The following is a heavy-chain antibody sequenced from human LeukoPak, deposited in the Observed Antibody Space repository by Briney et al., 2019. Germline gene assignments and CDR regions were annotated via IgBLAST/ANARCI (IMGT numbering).Heavy chain of an antibody. CDR3: ARGPTVTTTKLDY. CDR2: INHSGST. V-gene: IGHV4-34*01. CDR1: GGSFSGYY. J-gene: IGHJ4*02. Sequence: SETLSLTCAVYGGSFSGYYWSWIRQPPGKGLEWIGEINHSGSTNYNPSLKSRVTISVDTSKNQFSLKLSSVTAADTAVYYCARGPTVTTTKLDYWGRGTLVTVSS. D-gene: IGHD4-17*01.